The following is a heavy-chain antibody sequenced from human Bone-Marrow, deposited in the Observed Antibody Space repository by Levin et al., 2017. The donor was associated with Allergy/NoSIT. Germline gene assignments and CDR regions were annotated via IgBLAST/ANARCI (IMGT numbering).Heavy chain of an antibody. V-gene: IGHV3-66*02. CDR2: IYRGGAT. J-gene: IGHJ6*04. D-gene: IGHD3-9*01. CDR1: GLMVSDNY. CDR3: ARTIYDVLTSQMDV. Sequence: GGSLRLSCAASGLMVSDNYMTWVRQAPGKGLEWVALIYRGGATYYADVVKGRFTISRDNSKNTMGLQMKDLRPEDTAVYYCARTIYDVLTSQMDVWGKGTTVTASS.